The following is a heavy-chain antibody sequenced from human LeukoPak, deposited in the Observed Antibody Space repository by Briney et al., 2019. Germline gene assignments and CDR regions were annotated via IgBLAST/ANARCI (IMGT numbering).Heavy chain of an antibody. D-gene: IGHD5-24*01. CDR2: IYTSGTT. Sequence: SQTLSLTCTVAGGSISSGSYYWSWIRQPGGKGLEWIARIYTSGTTNYNPSLKSRVTISVDPRKNQFSRKLSSVTAADTAVYYCAREGDVEMAEGEYFDYWGQGTLVTVSS. J-gene: IGHJ4*02. CDR1: GGSISSGSYY. V-gene: IGHV4-61*02. CDR3: AREGDVEMAEGEYFDY.